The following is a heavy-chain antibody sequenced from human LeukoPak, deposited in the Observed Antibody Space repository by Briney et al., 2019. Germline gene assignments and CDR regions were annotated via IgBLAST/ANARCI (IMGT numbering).Heavy chain of an antibody. Sequence: GGSLRLSCAASGFTFSSYAMSWVRQAPGKGLEWVSAISGSGGSTYYADSVKGRFTISRDNSKNTLYLQMNSMRAEDTAVYYCAKVIVGATLHHPYYFDYWGQGTLVTVSS. CDR3: AKVIVGATLHHPYYFDY. CDR1: GFTFSSYA. V-gene: IGHV3-23*01. J-gene: IGHJ4*02. CDR2: ISGSGGST. D-gene: IGHD1-26*01.